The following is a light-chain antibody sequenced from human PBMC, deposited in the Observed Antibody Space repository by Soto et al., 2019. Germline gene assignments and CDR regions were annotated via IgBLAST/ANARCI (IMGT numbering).Light chain of an antibody. J-gene: IGLJ3*02. CDR2: EGS. Sequence: QSVLTQPASVSGSPGQSITISCIGTSSDVGSYNLVSWYQQYPGKAPKLMIYEGSKRPSGVSNRFSGSKSGNTASLTISGLQDEDEADYYCCAYTSSATLVFGGGTKLTVL. V-gene: IGLV2-23*01. CDR3: CAYTSSATLV. CDR1: SSDVGSYNL.